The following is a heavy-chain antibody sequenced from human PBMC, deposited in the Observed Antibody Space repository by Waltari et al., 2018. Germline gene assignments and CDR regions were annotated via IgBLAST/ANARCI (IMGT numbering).Heavy chain of an antibody. D-gene: IGHD1-26*01. CDR2: ISGSGGST. J-gene: IGHJ4*02. CDR3: AKDTWELLTFDY. CDR1: GFTFSRYA. Sequence: EVQLLESGGGLVQPGGSLRLSCAASGFTFSRYAMSWFRQAPGKGLEWVSAISGSGGSTYYADSVKGRFTISRDNSKNTLYLQMNSLRAEDTAVYYCAKDTWELLTFDYWGQGTLVTVSS. V-gene: IGHV3-23*01.